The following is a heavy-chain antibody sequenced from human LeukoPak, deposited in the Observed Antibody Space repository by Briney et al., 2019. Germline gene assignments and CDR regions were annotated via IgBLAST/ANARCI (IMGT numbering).Heavy chain of an antibody. Sequence: GGSLRLSCAASGFTFSSYAMHWVRQAPGKGLEWVAVISYDGSNKYYADSVKGRFTISRDNSKNTLYLQMNSLRAEDTAVYYCARDMNREYCSGGSCSPPLYYYYGMDVWGQGTTVTFSS. D-gene: IGHD2-15*01. CDR3: ARDMNREYCSGGSCSPPLYYYYGMDV. CDR2: ISYDGSNK. J-gene: IGHJ6*02. V-gene: IGHV3-30*04. CDR1: GFTFSSYA.